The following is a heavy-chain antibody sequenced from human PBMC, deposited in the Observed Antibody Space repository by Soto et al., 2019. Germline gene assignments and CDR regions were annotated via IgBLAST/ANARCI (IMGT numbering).Heavy chain of an antibody. J-gene: IGHJ6*02. Sequence: SQTLSLTCAISGDSVSSNSAAWNWIRQSPSRGLERLGRTYYRSKWYNDYAVSVKGRITINPDTSKNQLSPQLNSVTPEDTAVYYCAREKGAYYGSGSYYNVGYYYGMDVWGQGTTVTVSS. D-gene: IGHD3-10*01. CDR3: AREKGAYYGSGSYYNVGYYYGMDV. CDR2: TYYRSKWYN. V-gene: IGHV6-1*01. CDR1: GDSVSSNSAA.